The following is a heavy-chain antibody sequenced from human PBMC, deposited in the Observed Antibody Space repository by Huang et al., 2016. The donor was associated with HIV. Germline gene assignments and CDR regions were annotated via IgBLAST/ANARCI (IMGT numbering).Heavy chain of an antibody. D-gene: IGHD3-10*01. CDR3: ARDEFGYLQAYWYFDV. J-gene: IGHJ2*01. Sequence: QVQLLESGPGLVKPSQTLYLTCTVSGGSITTGDYYWSWIRQSAGNVLEWIGHISTSGSTNYNPSLQSRVTISVDTSKTPLSMQLDSVTAADTDVYYCARDEFGYLQAYWYFDVWRRGTLFTVSS. V-gene: IGHV4-61*09. CDR2: ISTSGST. CDR1: GGSITTGDYY.